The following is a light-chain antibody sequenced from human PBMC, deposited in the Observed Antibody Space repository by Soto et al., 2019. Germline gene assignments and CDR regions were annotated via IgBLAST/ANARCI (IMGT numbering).Light chain of an antibody. CDR1: QSISSW. CDR3: QQYTNTNNPWM. Sequence: DIQMTQSPSTLSASVGDRVTITCRASQSISSWLAWYQQKPGKAPKLLIYKASSLESGVPSRFSGSGSGTEFTLIISGLQPEDSATYYCQQYTNTNNPWMFGQGTKVDIK. V-gene: IGKV1-5*03. J-gene: IGKJ1*01. CDR2: KAS.